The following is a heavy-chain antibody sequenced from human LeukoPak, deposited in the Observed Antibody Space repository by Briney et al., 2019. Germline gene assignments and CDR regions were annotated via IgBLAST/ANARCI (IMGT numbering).Heavy chain of an antibody. J-gene: IGHJ4*02. D-gene: IGHD6-19*01. Sequence: SETLSLTCAVYGGSFSGYYWSWIRQPPGKGLEWNGEINHSGSTNYNPSLKSRVTISVDTSKNQFSLKLSSVTAADTAVYYCARAGIAVAARGDYFDYWGQGTLVTVSS. CDR2: INHSGST. V-gene: IGHV4-34*01. CDR3: ARAGIAVAARGDYFDY. CDR1: GGSFSGYY.